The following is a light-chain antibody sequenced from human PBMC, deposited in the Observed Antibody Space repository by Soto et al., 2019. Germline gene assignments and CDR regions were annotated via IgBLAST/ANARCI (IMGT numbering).Light chain of an antibody. J-gene: IGLJ1*01. Sequence: QSVLTQPTSVSAAPGQKVTISCSGSSSNIGNNYVSWYQQLPGTAPKLLIYENNKRPSGIPDRFSGSKSGTSATLGITGLQTGDEADYYCGTWDSSLSGVFGTGTKLTVL. CDR2: ENN. CDR1: SSNIGNNY. CDR3: GTWDSSLSGV. V-gene: IGLV1-51*02.